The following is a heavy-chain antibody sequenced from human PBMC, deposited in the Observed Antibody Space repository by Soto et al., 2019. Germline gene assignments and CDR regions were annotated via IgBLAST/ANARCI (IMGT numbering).Heavy chain of an antibody. D-gene: IGHD4-4*01. CDR3: AVGGNYLSMDV. CDR2: INPDGGGT. V-gene: IGHV1-46*01. CDR1: GYTFTSYY. Sequence: QVQLVQSGAEVKKPGAPVKVSCKASGYTFTSYYMHWVRLAPGQGLEWMGIINPDGGGTSYAQQFQGRVIMTRDTSTSTVYMEMSSLRSEDTAVYYCAVGGNYLSMDVWGQGTTVTVSS. J-gene: IGHJ6*02.